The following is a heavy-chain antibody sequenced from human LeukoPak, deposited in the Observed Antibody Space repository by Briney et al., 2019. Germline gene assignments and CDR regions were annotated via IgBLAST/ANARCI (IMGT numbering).Heavy chain of an antibody. CDR1: GGSISSYY. V-gene: IGHV4-59*06. CDR3: ARQQYTRSPTLHY. CDR2: IFHSGTT. J-gene: IGHJ4*02. D-gene: IGHD6-6*01. Sequence: SETLSLTCTVSGGSISSYYWSWIRQHPGKGLEWIGYIFHSGTTYYNPSLESRVSISVDTSKNQFSLKVSSVTAADTAVYYCARQQYTRSPTLHYWGQGALVTVSS.